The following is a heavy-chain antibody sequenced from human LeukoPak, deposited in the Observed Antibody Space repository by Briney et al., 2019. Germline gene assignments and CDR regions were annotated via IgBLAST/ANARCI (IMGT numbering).Heavy chain of an antibody. D-gene: IGHD6-13*01. CDR2: ISSRRSYI. CDR1: GFTFSIYS. J-gene: IGHJ4*02. CDR3: ARYRGSSSRLLNYFDY. Sequence: PGGSLRLSCAASGFTFSIYSMNWVRQAPGKGLECVSSISSRRSYIYYADSVKGRFTISRDNAKNSLYLQMNSLRAEDTAVYYCARYRGSSSRLLNYFDYWGQGTLVTVSS. V-gene: IGHV3-21*01.